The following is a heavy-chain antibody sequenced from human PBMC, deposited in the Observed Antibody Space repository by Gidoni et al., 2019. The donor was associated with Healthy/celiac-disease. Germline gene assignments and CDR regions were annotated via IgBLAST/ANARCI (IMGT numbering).Heavy chain of an antibody. D-gene: IGHD6-19*01. Sequence: EVQLVESGGGLVQPGGSLRRSCAASGFTVSSNYMGWVRQAPGKGLEWVAVIYSCGSTYYADSVKGRFTISRHNSKNTLYLQMNSLRAEDTAVYYCARDVAVAGYPPLIYGMDVWGQGTTVTVSS. J-gene: IGHJ6*02. V-gene: IGHV3-53*04. CDR2: IYSCGST. CDR3: ARDVAVAGYPPLIYGMDV. CDR1: GFTVSSNY.